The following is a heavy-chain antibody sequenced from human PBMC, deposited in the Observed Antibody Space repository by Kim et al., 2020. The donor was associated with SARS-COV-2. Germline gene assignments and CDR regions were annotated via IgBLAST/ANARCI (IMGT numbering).Heavy chain of an antibody. CDR2: IYYSGST. D-gene: IGHD2-2*01. Sequence: SETLSLTCTVSGGSISSSSYYWGWIRQPPGKGLEWIGSIYYSGSTYYNPSLKSRVTISVDTSKNQFSLKLSSVTAADTAVYYCARSHIVVVPAAMRPYNWFDPWGQGTLVTVSS. CDR3: ARSHIVVVPAAMRPYNWFDP. J-gene: IGHJ5*02. CDR1: GGSISSSSYY. V-gene: IGHV4-39*01.